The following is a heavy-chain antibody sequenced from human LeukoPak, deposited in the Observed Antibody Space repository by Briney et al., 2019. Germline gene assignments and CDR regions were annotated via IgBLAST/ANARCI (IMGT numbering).Heavy chain of an antibody. CDR3: ARGRVSLDP. Sequence: PSQTLSLTCAVYGGSFSGYYWSWIRQPPGKGLEWIGEINHSGSTNYNPSLKSRVTISLDTSKNQFSLKLSSVTAADTAVYYCARGRVSLDPWGQGTLVTVPS. V-gene: IGHV4-34*01. CDR2: INHSGST. J-gene: IGHJ5*02. CDR1: GGSFSGYY.